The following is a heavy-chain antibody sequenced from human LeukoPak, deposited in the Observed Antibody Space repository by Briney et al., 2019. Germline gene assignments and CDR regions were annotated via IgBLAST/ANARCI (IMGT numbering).Heavy chain of an antibody. Sequence: SETLSLTCAVYGGSFSGYYWSWIRQPPGKGLEWIGYIYYSGSTNYNPSLKSRVTISVDTSKNQFSLKLSSVTAADTAVYYCARDRYSSSWFDYWGQGTLVTVSS. V-gene: IGHV4-59*01. D-gene: IGHD6-13*01. J-gene: IGHJ4*02. CDR3: ARDRYSSSWFDY. CDR1: GGSFSGYY. CDR2: IYYSGST.